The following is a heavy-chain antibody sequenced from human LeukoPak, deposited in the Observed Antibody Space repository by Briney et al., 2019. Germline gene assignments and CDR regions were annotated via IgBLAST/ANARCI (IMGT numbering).Heavy chain of an antibody. CDR1: GFPFSSYA. V-gene: IGHV3-30*02. D-gene: IGHD1-26*01. Sequence: GGSLRLSCAASGFPFSSYAMYWVRQTLDKVLRWVAYLRKDATYSNYADYVRGRFTISRDNSKNTLDLQMSSLRVDDTAVYYCASGAPTRGTLDYWGQGTLVTVSS. CDR2: LRKDATYS. CDR3: ASGAPTRGTLDY. J-gene: IGHJ4*02.